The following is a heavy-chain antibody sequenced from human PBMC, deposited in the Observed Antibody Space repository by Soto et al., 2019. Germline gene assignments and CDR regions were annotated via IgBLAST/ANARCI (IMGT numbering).Heavy chain of an antibody. CDR1: GYGITIYV. J-gene: IGHJ6*03. CDR3: ARESSWSDDEYYYYYMDV. D-gene: IGHD2-8*02. Sequence: ASVKGDWKASGYGITIYVISWVSHTPRQGLVWMGWISAYNGNSNYAQKLQGRVTMTTDTSTSTAYMELRSLRSDDTAVYYCARESSWSDDEYYYYYMDVWGKGTTVTVSS. CDR2: ISAYNGNS. V-gene: IGHV1-18*01.